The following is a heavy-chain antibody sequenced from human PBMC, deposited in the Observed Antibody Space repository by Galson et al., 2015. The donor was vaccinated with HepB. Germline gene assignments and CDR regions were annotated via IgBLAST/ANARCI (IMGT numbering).Heavy chain of an antibody. CDR1: GGTFSSYA. V-gene: IGHV1-69*06. J-gene: IGHJ4*02. CDR2: IIPIFGTA. D-gene: IGHD5-18*01. Sequence: SVKVSCKASGGTFSSYAISWVRQAPGQGLEWMGGIIPIFGTANYAQKFQGRVTITADKSTSTAYMELSSLRSEDTAVYYCARERDTAMVFDYWGQGTLVTVSS. CDR3: ARERDTAMVFDY.